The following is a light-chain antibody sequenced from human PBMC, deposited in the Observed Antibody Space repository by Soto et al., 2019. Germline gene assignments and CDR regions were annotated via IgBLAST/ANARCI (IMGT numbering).Light chain of an antibody. J-gene: IGLJ1*01. CDR3: RTYTTTGSSI. CDR2: EVK. V-gene: IGLV2-14*01. Sequence: QSVVTQPASVSGSPGQSITITCSGTTDDVGSTDSVSWYQHHPGEAPRLVIYEVKNRPSGVPGRFSGSKSVNTASLSISGLQPEDEADYYCRTYTTTGSSIFGSGTKVTVL. CDR1: TDDVGSTDS.